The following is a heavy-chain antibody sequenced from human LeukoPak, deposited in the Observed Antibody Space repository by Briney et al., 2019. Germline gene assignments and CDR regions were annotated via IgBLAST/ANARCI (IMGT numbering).Heavy chain of an antibody. CDR2: IYYSGST. V-gene: IGHV4-61*01. J-gene: IGHJ6*03. CDR1: GGSISSSSYY. CDR3: AGVYYYMDV. Sequence: SETLSLTCTVSGGSISSSSYYWSWIRQPPGKGLEWIGYIYYSGSTNYNPSLKSRVTISVDTSKNQFSLKLSSVTAADTAVYYCAGVYYYMDVWGKGTTVTVSS.